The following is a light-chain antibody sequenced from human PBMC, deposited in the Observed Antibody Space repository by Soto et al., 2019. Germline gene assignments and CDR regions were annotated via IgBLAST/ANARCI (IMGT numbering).Light chain of an antibody. CDR1: QSLMRY. CDR2: GAS. CDR3: QQRSNWPWT. Sequence: EVVLTQSPDTLSLSPGESAALSCRASQSLMRYFAWYQQTPGRAPRLLIYGASNRATGIPARFSGSGSGTDFTLTISSLEPEDFAVYYCQQRSNWPWTFGQGTKVDIK. V-gene: IGKV3-11*01. J-gene: IGKJ1*01.